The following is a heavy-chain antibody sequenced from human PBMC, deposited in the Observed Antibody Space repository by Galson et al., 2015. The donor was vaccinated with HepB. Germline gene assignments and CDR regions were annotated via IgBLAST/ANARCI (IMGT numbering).Heavy chain of an antibody. Sequence: SLRLSCAASGFTFSSYAMHWVRQAPGKGLEWVAVISYDGSSKYYADSVKGRFTISRGNSKNTLYLQMNSLRAEDTAVYYCARDLCSGGSCYSGYYYYYGMDVWGQGTTVTVSS. V-gene: IGHV3-30-3*01. CDR1: GFTFSSYA. J-gene: IGHJ6*02. CDR3: ARDLCSGGSCYSGYYYYYGMDV. D-gene: IGHD2-15*01. CDR2: ISYDGSSK.